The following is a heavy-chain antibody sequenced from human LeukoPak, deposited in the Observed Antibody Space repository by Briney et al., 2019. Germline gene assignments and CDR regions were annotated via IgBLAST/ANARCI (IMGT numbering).Heavy chain of an antibody. CDR3: ARDRDWAFDY. Sequence: GGSLRLSCAASGFSFSSEPMNWVRQAPGKGLEWVSHIRSSSDTITYADSVKGRFTISRDNAKNSLYLQMNSLRDEDTAVYYCARDRDWAFDYWGQGTLVTVSS. CDR1: GFSFSSEP. V-gene: IGHV3-48*02. J-gene: IGHJ4*02. D-gene: IGHD2-21*02. CDR2: IRSSSDTI.